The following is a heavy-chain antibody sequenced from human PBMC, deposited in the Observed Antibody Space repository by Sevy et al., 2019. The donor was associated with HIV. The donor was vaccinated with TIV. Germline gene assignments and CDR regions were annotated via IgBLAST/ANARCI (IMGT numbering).Heavy chain of an antibody. D-gene: IGHD3-10*01. CDR3: ARYYYGSGMGFDY. CDR1: GGSISSSSYY. V-gene: IGHV4-39*01. J-gene: IGHJ4*02. CDR2: IYYSGST. Sequence: SEILSLTCTVSGGSISSSSYYWGWIRQPPGKGLEWIGSIYYSGSTYYNPSLKSRVTISVDTSKNQFSLKLSSVTAADTAVYYCARYYYGSGMGFDYWGQGTLVTVSS.